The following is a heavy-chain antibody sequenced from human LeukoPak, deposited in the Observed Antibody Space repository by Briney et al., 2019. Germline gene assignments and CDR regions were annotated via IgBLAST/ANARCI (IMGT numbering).Heavy chain of an antibody. V-gene: IGHV3-30*04. CDR1: GFTFSSYA. CDR2: ISYDGSNK. J-gene: IGHJ3*02. Sequence: GGSLRLSCAASGFTFSSYAMHWVRQAPGKGLEWVAVISYDGSNKYYADSVKGRFTISRDNSKNRLYLQMNSLRAEDTAVYYCASFSRGLSGSDDAFDIWGQGTMVTVSS. D-gene: IGHD3-22*01. CDR3: ASFSRGLSGSDDAFDI.